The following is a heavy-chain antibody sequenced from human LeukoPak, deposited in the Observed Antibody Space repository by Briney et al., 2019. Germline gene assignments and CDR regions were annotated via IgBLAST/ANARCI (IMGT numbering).Heavy chain of an antibody. CDR3: ARTPWIQLWSFFDY. V-gene: IGHV3-23*01. Sequence: GGSLRLSCTASGFTFSSYAMSWVRQAPGKGLEWVSAISGSGGTTYYADSVKGRVTISTDNSKNTPYLQMNSLRAEDTAVYYCARTPWIQLWSFFDYWGQRTLVTVSS. CDR1: GFTFSSYA. CDR2: ISGSGGTT. J-gene: IGHJ4*02. D-gene: IGHD5-18*01.